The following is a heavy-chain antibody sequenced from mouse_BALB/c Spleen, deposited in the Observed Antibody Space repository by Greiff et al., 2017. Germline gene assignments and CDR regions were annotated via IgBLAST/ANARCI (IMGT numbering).Heavy chain of an antibody. Sequence: EVLLQQSGAELVKPGASVKLSCTASGFNIKDSYMHWVKQRPEQGLEWIGRIDPANGNTKYDPKFQGKATITADTSSNTAYLQLSSLTSEDTAVYYCAREEGITTWFAYWGQGTLVTVSA. CDR3: AREEGITTWFAY. CDR1: GFNIKDSY. V-gene: IGHV14-3*02. J-gene: IGHJ3*01. CDR2: IDPANGNT. D-gene: IGHD2-4*01.